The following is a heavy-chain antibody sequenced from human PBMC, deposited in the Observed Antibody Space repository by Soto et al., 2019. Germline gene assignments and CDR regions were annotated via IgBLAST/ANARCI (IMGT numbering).Heavy chain of an antibody. CDR1: GYTFTSYG. CDR3: AREKGVVRDIFYYYYGMDV. V-gene: IGHV1-18*04. Sequence: ASVKVSCKASGYTFTSYGISWVRQAPGQGLEWMGWISAYNGNTNYAQKLQGRVTMTTDTSTSTAYMELRSLRSDDTAVYYCAREKGVVRDIFYYYYGMDVWGQGTTVTVS. D-gene: IGHD2-2*01. CDR2: ISAYNGNT. J-gene: IGHJ6*02.